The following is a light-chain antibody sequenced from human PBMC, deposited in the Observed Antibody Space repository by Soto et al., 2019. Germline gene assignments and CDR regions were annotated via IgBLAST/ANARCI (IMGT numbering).Light chain of an antibody. CDR2: GAS. V-gene: IGKV3-15*01. Sequence: EIVMTQSPATLSVFPGERATLSCRASQSVNGNLAWYQQRRGQAPRLLIYGASTRATGIPARFSGSGSGTEFALTISSLQSEDFARYYCQHYHNWPRTFGQGTKVEIK. J-gene: IGKJ1*01. CDR3: QHYHNWPRT. CDR1: QSVNGN.